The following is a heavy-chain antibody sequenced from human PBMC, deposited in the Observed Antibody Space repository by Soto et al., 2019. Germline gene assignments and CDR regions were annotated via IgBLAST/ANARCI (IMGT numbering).Heavy chain of an antibody. J-gene: IGHJ4*02. D-gene: IGHD4-17*01. CDR1: GFTFSSYG. Sequence: GGSLRLSCAASGFTFSSYGMHWVRQAPGKGLEWVAVIWYDGSNKYYADSVKGRFTISRDNSKNTLYLQMNSLRAEDTAVYYCARDLPLKATTVTTDYFDYWGQGTLVTVSS. CDR3: ARDLPLKATTVTTDYFDY. V-gene: IGHV3-33*01. CDR2: IWYDGSNK.